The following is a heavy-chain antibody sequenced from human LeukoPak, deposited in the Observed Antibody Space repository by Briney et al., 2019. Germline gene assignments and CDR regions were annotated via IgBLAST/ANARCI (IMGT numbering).Heavy chain of an antibody. D-gene: IGHD1-26*01. J-gene: IGHJ4*02. CDR2: ISSSSSYI. CDR3: ARERSGSYYYFDY. V-gene: IGHV3-21*01. CDR1: GFTFSSYS. Sequence: GGPLRLSCAASGFTFSSYSMNWVRQAPGKGLEWVSSISSSSSYIYYANSVKGRFTISRDNAKNSLYLQMNSLRAEDTAVYYCARERSGSYYYFDYWGQGTLVTVSS.